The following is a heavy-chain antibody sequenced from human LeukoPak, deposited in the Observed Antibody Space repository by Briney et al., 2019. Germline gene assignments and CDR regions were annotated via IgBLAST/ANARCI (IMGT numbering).Heavy chain of an antibody. D-gene: IGHD6-19*01. Sequence: ASVKVSFTASGYTFTSCYVHWVRLAPGQGLEWMGLINPNDGGTSYAQKFQGRVTMTRDMSTSTVYMEVSSLRSEDTAVYYCARDLGSGWYYFDSWGQGTLVTVSS. V-gene: IGHV1-46*01. CDR1: GYTFTSCY. CDR3: ARDLGSGWYYFDS. CDR2: INPNDGGT. J-gene: IGHJ4*02.